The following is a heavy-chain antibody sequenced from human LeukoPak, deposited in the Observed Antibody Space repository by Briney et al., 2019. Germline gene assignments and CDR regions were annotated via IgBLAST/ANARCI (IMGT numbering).Heavy chain of an antibody. V-gene: IGHV3-53*01. J-gene: IGHJ3*02. CDR2: IYSGGST. CDR1: GFTASSIY. D-gene: IGHD3-3*01. CDR3: ARVGKRITIFGVVIPNAFDI. Sequence: PGGSLRLSCAASGFTASSIYMSWVCQAPGKGLEWVSVIYSGGSTYYAASVKGRFTISRENSKNTLYLQMNSLRAEDTAVYYCARVGKRITIFGVVIPNAFDIWGQGTMVTVSS.